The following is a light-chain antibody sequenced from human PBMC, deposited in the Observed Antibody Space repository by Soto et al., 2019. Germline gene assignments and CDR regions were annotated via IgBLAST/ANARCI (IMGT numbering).Light chain of an antibody. CDR3: HHYGYGADT. J-gene: IGKJ2*01. CDR1: ESVRNNS. CDR2: GAS. V-gene: IGKV3-20*01. Sequence: LILTKSPGTLSLSPGERATLSCRASESVRNNSLAWYKQHPGQAPRLLIFGASSRSTGIPDRFTGTGSGADFSLTISRLEPDDSAVYFCHHYGYGADTFGQGTKLEIK.